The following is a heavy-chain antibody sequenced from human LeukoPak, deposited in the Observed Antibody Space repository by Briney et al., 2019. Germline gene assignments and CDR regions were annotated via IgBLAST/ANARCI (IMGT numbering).Heavy chain of an antibody. J-gene: IGHJ4*02. Sequence: GGSLRLSCAASGFTFSSYSMNWVRQAPGKGLEWVSSISSSSSYIYYADSVKGRFTISRDNAKNSLYLQMNSLRAEDTAVYYCARVRSSSWWPFDYWGQGTPVTVSS. CDR3: ARVRSSSWWPFDY. D-gene: IGHD6-13*01. CDR1: GFTFSSYS. V-gene: IGHV3-21*01. CDR2: ISSSSSYI.